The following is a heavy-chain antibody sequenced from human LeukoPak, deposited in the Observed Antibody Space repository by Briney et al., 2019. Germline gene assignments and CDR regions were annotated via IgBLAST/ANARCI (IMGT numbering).Heavy chain of an antibody. D-gene: IGHD2-15*01. CDR3: ARERVVAATPFDY. V-gene: IGHV3-11*04. CDR1: GFTFSDYY. J-gene: IGHJ4*02. Sequence: NTGGSLRLSCAASGFTFSDYYMSWIRQAPGKGLEWVSYISSSGSTIYYADSVKGRFTISRDNAKNSLYLQMNSLRAEDTAVYYCARERVVAATPFDYWGQGTLVTVSS. CDR2: ISSSGSTI.